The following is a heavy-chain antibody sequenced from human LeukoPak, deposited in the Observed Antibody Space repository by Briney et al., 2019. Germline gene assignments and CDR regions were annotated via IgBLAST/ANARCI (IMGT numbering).Heavy chain of an antibody. CDR2: IHSNGYT. J-gene: IGHJ5*02. CDR3: TKREGPMSGSYDYFDP. V-gene: IGHV4-4*09. D-gene: IGHD1-26*01. Sequence: SETLSLTCTVSGGSISGYYWSWIRQPPGQGLEWTAYIHSNGYTNYNPSLKSRVTISVDTSKNQFSLKVTSVTAADTAMYYCTKREGPMSGSYDYFDPWGQGTLVTVS. CDR1: GGSISGYY.